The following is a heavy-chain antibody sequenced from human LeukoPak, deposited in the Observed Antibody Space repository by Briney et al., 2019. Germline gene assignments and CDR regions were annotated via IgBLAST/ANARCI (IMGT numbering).Heavy chain of an antibody. J-gene: IGHJ5*02. CDR2: INPNSGGT. V-gene: IGHV1-2*02. Sequence: ASVKVSCKASGYTFTDCYMYWVRQAPGQGLEWVGWINPNSGGTNYAQKFQGRVTMTRDTSISTAYMELSRLRSDDTAVYYCATFTSSWFDPWGQGTLVTVSS. CDR1: GYTFTDCY. CDR3: ATFTSSWFDP.